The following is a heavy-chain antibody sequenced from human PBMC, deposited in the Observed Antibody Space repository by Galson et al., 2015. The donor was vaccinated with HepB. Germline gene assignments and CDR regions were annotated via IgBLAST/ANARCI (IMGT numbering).Heavy chain of an antibody. V-gene: IGHV3-23*01. CDR3: AKDHASRDLFYSGMDF. D-gene: IGHD2-21*01. J-gene: IGHJ6*02. CDR2: ISASGGTT. Sequence: SLRLSCAVSGFTFNNFAMTWVRQTPGKGLEWVSAISASGGTTHYAGSVKGRFTIARDKSKNTLYLQRKRLRAEDTAVYYCAKDHASRDLFYSGMDFWGQGTTVTVSS. CDR1: GFTFNNFA.